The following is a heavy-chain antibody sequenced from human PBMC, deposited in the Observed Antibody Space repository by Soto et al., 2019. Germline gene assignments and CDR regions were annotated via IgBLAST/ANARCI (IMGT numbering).Heavy chain of an antibody. J-gene: IGHJ4*02. V-gene: IGHV4-59*08. CDR1: SDY. Sequence: SDYWSWIRQPPGKGLEWIGYTHNSGNTDYNPSLKSQVTISLDASRNEFSLSLRSVTAADTAVYYCAKGGWYEDHWGQGTLVTVSS. CDR2: THNSGNT. CDR3: AKGGWYEDH. D-gene: IGHD6-19*01.